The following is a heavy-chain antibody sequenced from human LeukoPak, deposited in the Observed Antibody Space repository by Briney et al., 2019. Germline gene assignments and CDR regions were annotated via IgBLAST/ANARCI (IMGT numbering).Heavy chain of an antibody. V-gene: IGHV3-21*01. D-gene: IGHD5-18*01. CDR2: ISSTSSYI. J-gene: IGHJ4*02. CDR3: AREAGGYSYATHLDY. CDR1: GFTFSSYS. Sequence: GGSLRLSCAASGFTFSSYSMNWVRQAPGKGLEWVSSISSTSSYIFYADSLKGRFTISRDNAKNSLFLQVNSLRAEDTAVYYCAREAGGYSYATHLDYWGQGTLVTVSS.